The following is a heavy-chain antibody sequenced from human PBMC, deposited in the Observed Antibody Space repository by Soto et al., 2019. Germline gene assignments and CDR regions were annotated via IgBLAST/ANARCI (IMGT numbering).Heavy chain of an antibody. CDR1: GFTFSNAW. D-gene: IGHD3-22*01. J-gene: IGHJ5*02. CDR2: ISSSSSYI. V-gene: IGHV3-21*01. Sequence: GGSLRLSCAASGFTFSNAWMSWVRQAPGKGLEWVSSISSSSSYIYYADSVKGRFTISRDNAKNSLYLQMNSLRAEDTAVYYCARALYYYDSSGYYGSWGQGTLVTVSS. CDR3: ARALYYYDSSGYYGS.